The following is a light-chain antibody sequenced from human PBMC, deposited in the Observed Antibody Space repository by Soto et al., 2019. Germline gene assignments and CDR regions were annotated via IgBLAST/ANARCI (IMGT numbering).Light chain of an antibody. CDR3: QQYFRPWT. J-gene: IGKJ1*01. V-gene: IGKV4-1*01. CDR1: QSVLYSSNNKNY. Sequence: DIVMTQSPDSLAVSLGERATINCKSSQSVLYSSNNKNYLAWYQQKPGQPPKLLIYLASTRESGVPDRFSGSGSGTDFPLTISSLQAEDVAVYYCQQYFRPWTFGQGTKVEIK. CDR2: LAS.